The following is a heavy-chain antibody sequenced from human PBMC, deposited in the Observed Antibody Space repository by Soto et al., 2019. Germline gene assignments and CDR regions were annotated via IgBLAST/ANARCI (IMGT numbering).Heavy chain of an antibody. CDR2: ISGSGSVT. J-gene: IGHJ4*02. CDR3: AKGGVAAARGYFDH. D-gene: IGHD6-13*01. V-gene: IGHV3-23*01. Sequence: GGSLRLSCAASGFIFRSYGLSWVRQAPGKGLEWVSDISGSGSVTNYADSVKGRFTISRDNSNNTLSLQMDSLRAEDTAVYYCAKGGVAAARGYFDHWGQGNRVTVSS. CDR1: GFIFRSYG.